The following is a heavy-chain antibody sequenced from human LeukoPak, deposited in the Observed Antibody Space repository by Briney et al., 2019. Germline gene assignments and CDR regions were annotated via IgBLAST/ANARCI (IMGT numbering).Heavy chain of an antibody. D-gene: IGHD3-10*01. Sequence: SVKVSCKASGGTFSSYAISWVRQAPGQGLEWMGRIIPIFGTANYAQKFQGRVTITADKSTSTAYMELSSLRSEDTAVYYCASERGGVTHFDYWGQGTLVTVSS. J-gene: IGHJ4*02. CDR2: IIPIFGTA. CDR1: GGTFSSYA. V-gene: IGHV1-69*06. CDR3: ASERGGVTHFDY.